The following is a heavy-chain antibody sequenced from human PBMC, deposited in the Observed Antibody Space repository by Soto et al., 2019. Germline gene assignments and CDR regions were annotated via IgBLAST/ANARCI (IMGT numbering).Heavy chain of an antibody. Sequence: QVQLQQWGAGLLKASETLSLTCAVYGGSFSGHYWSWIRQPPGKGLEWIGEINQSGSTNYNPSLKSRVTISVDTSKNLLARKLSSVTAADTAVQYCARRRRGVTTAHNCFDPWGQGTLVTVSS. CDR2: INQSGST. D-gene: IGHD4-17*01. V-gene: IGHV4-34*01. CDR1: GGSFSGHY. J-gene: IGHJ5*02. CDR3: ARRRRGVTTAHNCFDP.